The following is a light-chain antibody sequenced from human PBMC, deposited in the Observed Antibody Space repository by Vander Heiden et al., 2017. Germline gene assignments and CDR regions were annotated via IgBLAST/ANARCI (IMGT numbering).Light chain of an antibody. J-gene: IGKJ2*01. V-gene: IGKV3-11*01. Sequence: EILLTQTPDTLSLSPGERATLSCRASQSVSSYLAWYQQKPGQAPRLLIYDASNRATGIPARFSGSGSGTDFTLTISSLEPEDFAVYYCQQRSNWPPYTFGQGTKLEIK. CDR2: DAS. CDR3: QQRSNWPPYT. CDR1: QSVSSY.